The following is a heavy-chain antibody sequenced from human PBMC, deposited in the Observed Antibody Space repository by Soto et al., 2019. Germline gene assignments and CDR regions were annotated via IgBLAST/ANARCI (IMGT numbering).Heavy chain of an antibody. D-gene: IGHD3-22*01. CDR2: TSYSSKWYN. CDR3: ASSDRSGLGVDY. CDR1: GDSVSSNSAA. V-gene: IGHV6-1*01. Sequence: SQTLSLTSDISGDSVSSNSAACNWIRQSPSRDLEWLGRTSYSSKWYNDNAVSVKSRITINHDTSKHQSSLQLTSATPDTTAQYYCASSDRSGLGVDYWGQGTVVTV. J-gene: IGHJ4*02.